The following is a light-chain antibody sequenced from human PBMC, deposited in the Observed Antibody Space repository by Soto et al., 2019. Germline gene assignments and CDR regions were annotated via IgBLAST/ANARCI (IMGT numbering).Light chain of an antibody. CDR3: SSYTNSSTPPWV. Sequence: QSVLTQPASVSGSPGQSITISCTGTSSDIGGYESVSWYQEHPGKAPELIIYEVSDRPSGVSNRFSGSRSANTASLTISGLQAEDEAYYYCSSYTNSSTPPWVFGTGTKVTVL. CDR1: SSDIGGYES. V-gene: IGLV2-14*01. CDR2: EVS. J-gene: IGLJ1*01.